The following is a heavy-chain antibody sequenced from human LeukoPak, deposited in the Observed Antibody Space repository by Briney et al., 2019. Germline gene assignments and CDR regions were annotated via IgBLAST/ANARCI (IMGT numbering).Heavy chain of an antibody. J-gene: IGHJ4*02. CDR1: GGTFSSYT. CDR3: ARGSVDMATSTWDGVDY. Sequence: SVKVSCKASGGTFSSYTINWVRQAPGQGLEWMGGIIPIFGAANYAQNFRGRVTITADESMSTAYMELSSLRSEDTAMYYCARGSVDMATSTWDGVDYWGQGTLVTVSS. CDR2: IIPIFGAA. D-gene: IGHD5-24*01. V-gene: IGHV1-69*13.